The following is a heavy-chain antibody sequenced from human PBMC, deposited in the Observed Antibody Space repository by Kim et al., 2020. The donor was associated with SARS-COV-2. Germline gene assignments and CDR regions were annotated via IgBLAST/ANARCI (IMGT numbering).Heavy chain of an antibody. Sequence: GGSLRLSCAASGFTFSSYAMSWVRQAPGKGLEWVSAISGSGGSTYYADSVKGRFTISRDNSKNTLYLQMNSLRAEDTAVYYCAKDVRGPVGYSSSWYVAPYYFDYWGQGTLVTVSS. D-gene: IGHD6-13*01. J-gene: IGHJ4*02. CDR2: ISGSGGST. CDR3: AKDVRGPVGYSSSWYVAPYYFDY. V-gene: IGHV3-23*01. CDR1: GFTFSSYA.